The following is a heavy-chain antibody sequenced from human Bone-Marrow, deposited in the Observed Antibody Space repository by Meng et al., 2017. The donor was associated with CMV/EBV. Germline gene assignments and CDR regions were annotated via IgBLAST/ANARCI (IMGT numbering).Heavy chain of an antibody. CDR3: ARGGGHYDFWSGYHYYYYYGMDV. Sequence: GESLKISCAASGFTFSSYAMSWVRQAPGKGLEWVSVIYSGGSSTYYADSVKGRFTISRDNAKNTLYLQMNSLRAEDTAVYYCARGGGHYDFWSGYHYYYYYGMDVWGQGTTVTVSS. CDR2: IYSGGSST. V-gene: IGHV3-NL1*01. J-gene: IGHJ6*02. D-gene: IGHD3-3*01. CDR1: GFTFSSYA.